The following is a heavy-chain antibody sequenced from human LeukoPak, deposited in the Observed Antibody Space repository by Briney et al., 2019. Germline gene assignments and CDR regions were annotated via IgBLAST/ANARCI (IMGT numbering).Heavy chain of an antibody. CDR2: ISGSGGST. J-gene: IGHJ5*02. CDR3: AKDRLAARPWWFDP. D-gene: IGHD6-6*01. Sequence: PGGSLRLSCTASGFTFGDYAMSWVRQAPGKGLEWVSAISGSGGSTYYADSVKGRFTISRDNSKNTLYLQMNSLRAEDTAVYYCAKDRLAARPWWFDPWGQGTLDTVSS. CDR1: GFTFGDYA. V-gene: IGHV3-23*01.